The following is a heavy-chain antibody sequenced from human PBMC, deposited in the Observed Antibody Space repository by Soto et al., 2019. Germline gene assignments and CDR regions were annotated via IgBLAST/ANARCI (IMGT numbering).Heavy chain of an antibody. J-gene: IGHJ6*03. Sequence: EVQLLESGGGLVQPGGSLRLSCAASGFTFSSYALTWVRQAPGKGLEWVSAISGTGGRTYYADSVKGRFTISRDNSKNTLYLQMNSLRAEDSAVYYFAKSPIAVLPATEPHYYYYYYMDVWGKGTTVTVSS. CDR1: GFTFSSYA. CDR3: AKSPIAVLPATEPHYYYYYYMDV. V-gene: IGHV3-23*01. CDR2: ISGTGGRT. D-gene: IGHD2-2*01.